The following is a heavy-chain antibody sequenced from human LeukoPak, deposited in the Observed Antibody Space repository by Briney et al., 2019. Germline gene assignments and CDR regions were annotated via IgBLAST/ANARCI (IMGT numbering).Heavy chain of an antibody. V-gene: IGHV4-59*11. CDR2: VYYSGST. CDR1: GGSITIHH. J-gene: IGHJ4*02. Sequence: TPSETLSLTCTVSGGSITIHHWSWIRQPPGKGLEWIGSVYYSGSTNYSPSLKSRVTISADTSKNQFSLNLRSVTAADTAVYYCAERGGGFWGQGTLVTVSS. CDR3: AERGGGF. D-gene: IGHD3-16*01.